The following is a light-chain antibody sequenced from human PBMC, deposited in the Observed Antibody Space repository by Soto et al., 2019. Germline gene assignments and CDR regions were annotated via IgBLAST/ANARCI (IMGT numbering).Light chain of an antibody. CDR1: QSVSSK. V-gene: IGKV3-11*01. CDR3: QQRSNWRSIT. CDR2: DAS. Sequence: EIVMTQSPATLSVSPGERATLSCRASQSVSSKLAWYQQKPGQAPRLLIYDASNRATGIPARFSGSGSGTDFTLTISSLEPEDFAVYYCQQRSNWRSITFGQGTRLEIK. J-gene: IGKJ5*01.